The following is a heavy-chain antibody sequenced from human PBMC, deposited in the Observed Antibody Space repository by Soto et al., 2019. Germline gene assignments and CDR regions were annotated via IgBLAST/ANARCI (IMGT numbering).Heavy chain of an antibody. D-gene: IGHD6-19*01. V-gene: IGHV4-34*01. CDR3: ARVQGLADTYYYYYGMDV. Sequence: PSETLSLTCAVYGGSFSGYYWSWIRQPPGTGLEWIGEINHSGSTNYNPSLKSRVTISVDTSKNQFSLKLSSVTAADTAVYYCARVQGLADTYYYYYGMDVWGQGTTVTVSS. CDR1: GGSFSGYY. J-gene: IGHJ6*02. CDR2: INHSGST.